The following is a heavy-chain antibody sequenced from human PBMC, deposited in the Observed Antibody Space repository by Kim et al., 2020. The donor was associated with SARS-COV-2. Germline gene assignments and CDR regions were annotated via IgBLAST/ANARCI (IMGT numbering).Heavy chain of an antibody. D-gene: IGHD3-9*01. Sequence: ASVKISCKASGYTFTSYAMHWVRQAPGQRLEWMGWINAGNGNTKYSQKFQDRVTITRDTSASTAYMELSSLRSEDTAVSYCSRSSNYDIFRYYYYYMDVW. CDR3: SRSSNYDIFRYYYYYMDV. CDR1: GYTFTSYA. V-gene: IGHV1-3*01. J-gene: IGHJ6*03. CDR2: INAGNGNT.